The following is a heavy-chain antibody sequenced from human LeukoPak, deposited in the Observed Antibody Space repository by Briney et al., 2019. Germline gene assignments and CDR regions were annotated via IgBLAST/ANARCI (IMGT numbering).Heavy chain of an antibody. V-gene: IGHV1-18*01. D-gene: IGHD4-17*01. CDR2: ISAYNGNT. J-gene: IGHJ4*02. CDR1: GYTFTSYG. CDR3: ARDLGTTVTTSWGELGY. Sequence: ASVKVSCKASGYTFTSYGISWVRQAPGQGLEWMGWISAYNGNTNYAQKLQGRVTMTTDTSTSTAYMELRSLRPDDTAVYYCARDLGTTVTTSWGELGYWGQGTLVTVSS.